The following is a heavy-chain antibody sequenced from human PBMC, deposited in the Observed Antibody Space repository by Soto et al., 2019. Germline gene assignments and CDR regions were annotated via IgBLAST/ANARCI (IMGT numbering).Heavy chain of an antibody. D-gene: IGHD3-9*01. V-gene: IGHV3-74*01. CDR2: INTDGSST. Sequence: EVQLVESGGGLVQPGGSLRLSFADSGFSFSSYWMHWVRQGPGKGLVWVSRINTDGSSTNYADSVKGRFTIPRDNAKNAVYRQMNSLRAEDTAVYYCARSPGGYYIDWGQGTMVTVSS. J-gene: IGHJ3*01. CDR3: ARSPGGYYID. CDR1: GFSFSSYW.